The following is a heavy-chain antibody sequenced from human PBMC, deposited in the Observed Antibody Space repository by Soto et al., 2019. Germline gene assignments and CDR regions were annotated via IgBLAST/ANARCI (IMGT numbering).Heavy chain of an antibody. CDR1: GLTFSNYA. V-gene: IGHV3-23*01. CDR2: MSGSSSTT. CDR3: AKNQERELPRVIDF. Sequence: EVRLLESGGGLVKPGVSLRLSCATSGLTFSNYAMSWVRQAPGGGLEWVSSMSGSSSTTYYADSVKGRFTISRDRSKNTLYLQMSCLRAEDTALYYCAKNQERELPRVIDFWGQGTLVTVSS. D-gene: IGHD1-7*01. J-gene: IGHJ4*02.